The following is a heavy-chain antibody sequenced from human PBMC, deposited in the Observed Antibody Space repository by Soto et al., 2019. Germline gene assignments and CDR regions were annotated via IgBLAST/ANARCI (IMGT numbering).Heavy chain of an antibody. V-gene: IGHV3-33*01. CDR3: AREAYSSGWYWFDP. CDR2: IWYDGSNK. CDR1: GFTFSNYA. D-gene: IGHD6-19*01. Sequence: QVQLVESGGGVVQPGRSLRLSCAASGFTFSNYAMHWVRQAPGKGLEWVALIWYDGSNKYYADSVKGRFTISRDNSKNPLYLQMNSLRAEDTAVYYCAREAYSSGWYWFDPWGQGTLVTVSS. J-gene: IGHJ5*02.